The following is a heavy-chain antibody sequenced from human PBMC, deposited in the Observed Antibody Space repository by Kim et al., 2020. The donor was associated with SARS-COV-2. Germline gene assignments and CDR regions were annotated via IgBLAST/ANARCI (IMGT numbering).Heavy chain of an antibody. J-gene: IGHJ6*02. CDR2: ISYDGSNK. CDR3: ARDRFGETGGSYYYYGMDV. Sequence: GGSLRLSCAASGFTFSSYGMHWVRQAPGKGLEWVAVISYDGSNKYYADSVKGRFTISRDNSKNTLYLQMNSLRAEDTAVYYCARDRFGETGGSYYYYGMDVWGQGTTVTVSS. CDR1: GFTFSSYG. D-gene: IGHD3-10*01. V-gene: IGHV3-33*05.